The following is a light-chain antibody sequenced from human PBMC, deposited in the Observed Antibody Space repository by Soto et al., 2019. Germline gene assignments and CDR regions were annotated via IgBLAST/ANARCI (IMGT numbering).Light chain of an antibody. V-gene: IGLV2-11*01. CDR1: SSDVGAYNY. CDR2: DVS. J-gene: IGLJ3*02. CDR3: CSYAGSYTWV. Sequence: QSVLTQPRSVSGSPGQTVTVSCTGTSSDVGAYNYVSWYRHHPGNAPKFLIYDVSRRPSGVPDRFSASKSGNTASLTISGLQAEDEADYYCCSYAGSYTWVFGGGTKLTVL.